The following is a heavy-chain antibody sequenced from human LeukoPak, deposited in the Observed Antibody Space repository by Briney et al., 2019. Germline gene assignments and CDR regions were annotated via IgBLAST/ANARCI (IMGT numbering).Heavy chain of an antibody. CDR2: IWYDGSNK. J-gene: IGHJ4*02. Sequence: GGSLRLSSAASGFTFSSYGVHWVRQAPGKGLEWVAVIWYDGSNKYYADSVKGRFTISRDNSKNTLYLQMNSLRAEDTAVYYCAKASAAAAADYWGQGTLVTVSS. V-gene: IGHV3-33*06. CDR1: GFTFSSYG. CDR3: AKASAAAAADY. D-gene: IGHD6-13*01.